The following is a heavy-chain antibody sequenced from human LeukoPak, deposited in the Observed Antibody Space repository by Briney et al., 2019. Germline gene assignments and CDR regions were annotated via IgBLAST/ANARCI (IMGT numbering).Heavy chain of an antibody. D-gene: IGHD3-16*02. Sequence: GESLKISCKGSGYSFTSYWIGWVRQMPGKGLEWMGIIYPGDSDTRYSPSFQGQVTISADKSISTAYLQRSSLKASDTAMYYCARSHDYVWGSYRYTKYYFDYWGQGTLVTVSS. CDR1: GYSFTSYW. CDR2: IYPGDSDT. J-gene: IGHJ4*02. CDR3: ARSHDYVWGSYRYTKYYFDY. V-gene: IGHV5-51*01.